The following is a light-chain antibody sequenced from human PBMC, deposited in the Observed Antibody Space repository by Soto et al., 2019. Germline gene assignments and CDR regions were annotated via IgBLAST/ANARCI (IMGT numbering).Light chain of an antibody. CDR3: QKYTNVPA. V-gene: IGKV1-27*01. J-gene: IGKJ4*01. CDR1: QGISNY. CDR2: AAS. Sequence: IQMTQSPSSLSASVGDRVTITCRASQGISNYLAWYQQIPGKVPKLLISAASTLQSGVPSRFSGSGSGTDFTLTISSLQPDEVATYYCQKYTNVPAFGGGTKVEIK.